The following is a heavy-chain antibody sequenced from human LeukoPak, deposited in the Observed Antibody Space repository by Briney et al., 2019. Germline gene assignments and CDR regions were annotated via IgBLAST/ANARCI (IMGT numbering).Heavy chain of an antibody. CDR2: ISYDGSNK. Sequence: PGGSLRRSCAASGFTFSSYAMLWVRQAPGKGLEWVAVISYDGSNKYYADSVKGRFTISRDNSKHTLYLQMNSLRAEDRAVYYCARGGGYSGYHDVYYFDYWGQGTLVTVSS. CDR3: ARGGGYSGYHDVYYFDY. D-gene: IGHD5-12*01. V-gene: IGHV3-30-3*01. CDR1: GFTFSSYA. J-gene: IGHJ4*02.